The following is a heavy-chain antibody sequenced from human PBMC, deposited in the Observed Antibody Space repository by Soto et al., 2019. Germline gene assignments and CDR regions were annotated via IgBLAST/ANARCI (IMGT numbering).Heavy chain of an antibody. Sequence: PSETLSLTCTVSGGSISSYYWSWIRQPPGKGLEWIGYIYFRGTTNYNPSLKSRVTMSADTSKNQFSLKLNSVTAADTAVYYCARMNYSDTSGYPFDYWGQGMMVTVSS. CDR3: ARMNYSDTSGYPFDY. CDR2: IYFRGTT. D-gene: IGHD3-22*01. V-gene: IGHV4-59*01. J-gene: IGHJ4*02. CDR1: GGSISSYY.